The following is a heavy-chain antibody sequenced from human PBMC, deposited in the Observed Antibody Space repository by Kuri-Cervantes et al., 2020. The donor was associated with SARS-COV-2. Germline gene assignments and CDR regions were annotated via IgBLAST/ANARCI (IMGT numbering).Heavy chain of an antibody. CDR2: INPNSGGT. V-gene: IGHV1-2*02. CDR1: GYTFTGYY. J-gene: IGHJ4*02. CDR3: ARAKGTLGFFDY. Sequence: ASVKVSCKASGYTFTGYYMHWVRQAPGQGLEWMGWINPNSGGTNYAQKFQGRVTITADKSTSTAYMELSSLRSEDTAVYYCARAKGTLGFFDYWGQGTLVTVSS. D-gene: IGHD1-7*01.